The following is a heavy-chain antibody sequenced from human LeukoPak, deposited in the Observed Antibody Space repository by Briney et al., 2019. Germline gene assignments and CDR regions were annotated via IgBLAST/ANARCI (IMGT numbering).Heavy chain of an antibody. CDR3: ARDAQRGFDYSNSLKY. J-gene: IGHJ4*01. CDR2: IWSDGTNR. D-gene: IGHD4-11*01. CDR1: GFIFSHHG. V-gene: IGHV3-33*01. Sequence: GGSLRLSCAASGFIFSHHGMHWVRQAPGKGLEWVAVIWSDGTNRFYGDSVKGRFTISRGNSQNTVFLQMNSLRVKDTAIYYCARDAQRGFDYSNSLKYWGHGTLVTVSS.